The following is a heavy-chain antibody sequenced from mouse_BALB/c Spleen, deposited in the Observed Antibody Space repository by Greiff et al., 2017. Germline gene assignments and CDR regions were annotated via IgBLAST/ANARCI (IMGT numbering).Heavy chain of an antibody. V-gene: IGHV1-7*01. CDR1: GYTFTSYW. Sequence: QVQLQQSGAELAKPGASVKMSCKASGYTFTSYWMHWVQQRPGQGLEWIGYINPSTGYTESNQKFKDKATLTADKSSSTAYMQLSSLTSEDSAVYYCARSRGYGNLFAYWGQGTLVTVSA. J-gene: IGHJ3*01. D-gene: IGHD2-10*02. CDR3: ARSRGYGNLFAY. CDR2: INPSTGYT.